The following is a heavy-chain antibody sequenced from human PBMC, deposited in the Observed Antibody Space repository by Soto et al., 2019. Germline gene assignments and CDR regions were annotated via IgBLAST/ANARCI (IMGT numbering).Heavy chain of an antibody. CDR2: IYYLGST. CDR3: ARDGYDGSGSPYPAY. D-gene: IGHD3-10*01. V-gene: IGHV4-59*01. CDR1: GGSMSGYF. J-gene: IGHJ4*03. Sequence: PSETLSLTCSVSGGSMSGYFWRWIRHSPGKGLEWIGYIYYLGSTDYNPSLKSRVTISVDTSKRQFSLRLTSVTAADTAVYYCARDGYDGSGSPYPAYWGHGILVTVSS.